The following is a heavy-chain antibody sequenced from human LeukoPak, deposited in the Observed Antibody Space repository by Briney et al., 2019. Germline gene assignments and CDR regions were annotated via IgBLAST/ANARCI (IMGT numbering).Heavy chain of an antibody. J-gene: IGHJ3*02. CDR3: ARDYYDSRGEAFDI. CDR1: GGSIGSHY. Sequence: SETLSLTCTASGGSIGSHYWSWIRQPPGSGLEWIGNVYYSGTSNYNPSLKSRVTISVDTSKTQFSLKLSSVTAADTAVYYCARDYYDSRGEAFDIWGLGTMVTASS. V-gene: IGHV4-59*11. CDR2: VYYSGTS. D-gene: IGHD3-22*01.